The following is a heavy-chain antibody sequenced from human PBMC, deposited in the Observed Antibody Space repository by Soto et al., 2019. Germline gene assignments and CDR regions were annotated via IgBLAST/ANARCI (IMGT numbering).Heavy chain of an antibody. J-gene: IGHJ5*02. Sequence: QVQLVQSGAEVKKPGASVKVSCKASGYTFTSYDINWVRQATGQGLEWMGWMNPNSGNTGYAQKFKVIVTMIRNTSISTSYMALSSFRSEDTTVYYCARGLRQCLRIGTNLCDTWGEGAMVTVSS. CDR2: MNPNSGNT. CDR3: ARGLRQCLRIGTNLCDT. CDR1: GYTFTSYD. D-gene: IGHD6-19*01. V-gene: IGHV1-8*01.